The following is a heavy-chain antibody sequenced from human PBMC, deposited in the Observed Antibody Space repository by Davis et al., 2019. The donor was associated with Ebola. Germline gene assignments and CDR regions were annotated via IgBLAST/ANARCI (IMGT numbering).Heavy chain of an antibody. CDR3: AKGTRSATGGSYFDY. CDR2: ISHGESTT. V-gene: IGHV3-23*01. J-gene: IGHJ4*02. CDR1: GFTFSSYA. Sequence: PSETLSLTCAASGFTFSSYAMTWVRQAPGKGLEFVSGISHGESTTYYADSVKGRVTISRDNSKSTLYLQMHSLGAQDKAVYYCAKGTRSATGGSYFDYWGQGTLVTVSS. D-gene: IGHD6-13*01.